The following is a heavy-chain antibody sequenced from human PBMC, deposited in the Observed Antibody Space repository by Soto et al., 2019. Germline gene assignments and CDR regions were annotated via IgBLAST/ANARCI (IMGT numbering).Heavy chain of an antibody. Sequence: RRLSCAASGFTFSNAWMSWVRQAPGKGLEWVGRIKSKTDGGTTDYAAPVKGRFTISRDDSKNTLYLQMNSLKTEDTAVYYCTTVPSNPGYYDSSGYYYYYYYGMDVWGQGTTVTVSS. V-gene: IGHV3-15*01. CDR3: TTVPSNPGYYDSSGYYYYYYYGMDV. D-gene: IGHD3-22*01. CDR2: IKSKTDGGTT. CDR1: GFTFSNAW. J-gene: IGHJ6*02.